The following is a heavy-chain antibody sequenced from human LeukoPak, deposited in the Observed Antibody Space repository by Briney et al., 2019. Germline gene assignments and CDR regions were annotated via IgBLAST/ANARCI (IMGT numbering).Heavy chain of an antibody. CDR1: GGTFSSYA. V-gene: IGHV1-69*05. J-gene: IGHJ4*02. CDR3: ARGVGATMPHYFDY. D-gene: IGHD1-26*01. CDR2: IIPIFGTA. Sequence: GSSVKVSCKASGGTFSSYAISGVRQAPGQGLEWMGRIIPIFGTANYAQKFQGRITTTTDESTSTAYMQLSSLRSEATAVYHCARGVGATMPHYFDYWGQRNLVTVSS.